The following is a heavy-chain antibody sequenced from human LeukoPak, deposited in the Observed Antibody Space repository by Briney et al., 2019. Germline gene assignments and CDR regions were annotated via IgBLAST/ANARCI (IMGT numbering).Heavy chain of an antibody. CDR2: INPHSGDT. Sequence: ASVKVSCKASGYTFTGYYMHWVRQAPGQGLQWMAWINPHSGDTYYALNFQGRVTMTRDTSLNTAYMELGRLRSDDTAMYYCARGGSGDYLSIDDWGQGTLVTVSS. V-gene: IGHV1-2*02. CDR3: ARGGSGDYLSIDD. D-gene: IGHD4-17*01. CDR1: GYTFTGYY. J-gene: IGHJ4*02.